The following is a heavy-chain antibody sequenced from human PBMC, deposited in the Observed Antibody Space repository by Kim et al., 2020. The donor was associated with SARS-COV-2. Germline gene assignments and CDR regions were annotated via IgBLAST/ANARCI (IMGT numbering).Heavy chain of an antibody. CDR2: ISHNSDTT. J-gene: IGHJ4*02. Sequence: GGSLRLSCAASGFTFSSYAMTWVRQAPGKGLEWISGISHNSDTTWYGGSLEGRSTISRDNSKNTLYLQMNSLRADDTAVYYCAKYCSGGGCYKGLFWGQGTLLTVSS. V-gene: IGHV3-23*01. CDR1: GFTFSSYA. CDR3: AKYCSGGGCYKGLF. D-gene: IGHD2-15*01.